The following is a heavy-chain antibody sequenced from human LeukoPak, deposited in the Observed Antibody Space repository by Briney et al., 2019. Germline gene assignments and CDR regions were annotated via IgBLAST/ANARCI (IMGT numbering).Heavy chain of an antibody. Sequence: ASVKVSCKASGYTFTSYYTHWVRQAPGQGLEWMGIINPSGGSTSYAQKFQGRVTMTRDTSTSTVYMELSSLRSEDTAVYYCARDAHGSGSYLAPYYYYGMDVWGQGTTVTVSS. CDR3: ARDAHGSGSYLAPYYYYGMDV. D-gene: IGHD3-10*01. CDR2: INPSGGST. V-gene: IGHV1-46*01. CDR1: GYTFTSYY. J-gene: IGHJ6*02.